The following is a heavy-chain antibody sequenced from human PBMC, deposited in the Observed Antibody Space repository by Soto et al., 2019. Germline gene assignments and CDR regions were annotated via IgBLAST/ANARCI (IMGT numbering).Heavy chain of an antibody. CDR3: ARDLGYCDSSGYFDY. CDR1: GFTFSDYY. D-gene: IGHD3-22*01. CDR2: ISSSGSIM. V-gene: IGHV3-11*01. Sequence: GGSLRLSCSASGFTFSDYYMSWIRQAPGKGLEWVSYISSSGSIMYYADSVKGRFTISRDNAKNSLYLQMNSLRAEDTAVYYCARDLGYCDSSGYFDYWGQGTLVTVSS. J-gene: IGHJ4*02.